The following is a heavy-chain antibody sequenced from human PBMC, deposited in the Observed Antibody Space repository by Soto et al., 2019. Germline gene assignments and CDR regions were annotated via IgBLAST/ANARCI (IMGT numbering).Heavy chain of an antibody. CDR1: GFTFDDYA. Sequence: EVQLVESGGGLVQPGRSLRLSCAASGFTFDDYAMHWVRQAPGKGLEWVSGISWNSGSIGYADSVKGRFTISRDNAKNSLYLQMNSLRAEDTALYYCAKDIRLGAFDIWGQGTMVTVSS. D-gene: IGHD3-9*01. J-gene: IGHJ3*02. CDR2: ISWNSGSI. CDR3: AKDIRLGAFDI. V-gene: IGHV3-9*01.